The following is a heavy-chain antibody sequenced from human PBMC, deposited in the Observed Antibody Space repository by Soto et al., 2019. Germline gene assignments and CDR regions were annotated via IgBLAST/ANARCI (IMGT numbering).Heavy chain of an antibody. V-gene: IGHV1-8*01. D-gene: IGHD3-16*01. J-gene: IGHJ4*02. Sequence: QVQLVQSGTEVKKPGASVKVSCKASGYTFTNYDINWVRQATGQGLEWMGWMNPNSGDTGYVQKFQGRVTMTRDTAIGTAYMELSSLRSEDTAIYYCARSNFGLGVHFDYWGQGTPVIVSS. CDR1: GYTFTNYD. CDR2: MNPNSGDT. CDR3: ARSNFGLGVHFDY.